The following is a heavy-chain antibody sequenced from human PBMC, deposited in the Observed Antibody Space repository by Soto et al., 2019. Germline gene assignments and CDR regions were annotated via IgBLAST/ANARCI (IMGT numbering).Heavy chain of an antibody. Sequence: EGQLVESGGGLVQPGGSLRLSCAASGITFISYWMHWVRQVPGKGLVWVAHINSDGSTTTYADSVKGRFTISRDNAKSTLDLQMNGLRAEDTAVYYCARGSVGANFDPWGQGTLVTVSS. V-gene: IGHV3-74*03. CDR1: GITFISYW. CDR2: INSDGSTT. J-gene: IGHJ5*02. CDR3: ARGSVGANFDP. D-gene: IGHD1-26*01.